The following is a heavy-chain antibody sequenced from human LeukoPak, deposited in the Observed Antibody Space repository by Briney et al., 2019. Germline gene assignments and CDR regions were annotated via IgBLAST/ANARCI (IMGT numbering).Heavy chain of an antibody. J-gene: IGHJ4*02. CDR2: IYTSGST. V-gene: IGHV4-4*08. CDR1: GFTFSSYA. Sequence: PGGSLRLSCAASGFTFSSYAMSWVRQAPGKGLEWIGRIYTSGSTNYNPSLKSRVTISVDTSKNQFSLKLSSVTAADTAVYYCARDRGFWSGSQFDYWGQGTLVTVSS. CDR3: ARDRGFWSGSQFDY. D-gene: IGHD3-3*01.